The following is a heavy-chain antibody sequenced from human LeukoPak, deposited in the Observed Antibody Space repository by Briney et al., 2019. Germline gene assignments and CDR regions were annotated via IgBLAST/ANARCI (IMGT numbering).Heavy chain of an antibody. CDR1: GGSISSYY. J-gene: IGHJ4*02. V-gene: IGHV4-59*08. D-gene: IGHD2/OR15-2a*01. Sequence: PSETLSLTCTVSGGSISSYYWSWIRQPPGKGLEWIAYISDIGSINYNPSLKSRVTISLDTSKNQFSMKMSSVTAADTAVYYCAGHHPRNTVDFWGQGTLVTVSS. CDR3: AGHHPRNTVDF. CDR2: ISDIGSI.